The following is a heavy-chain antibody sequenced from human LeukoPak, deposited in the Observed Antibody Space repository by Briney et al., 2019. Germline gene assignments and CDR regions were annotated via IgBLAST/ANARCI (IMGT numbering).Heavy chain of an antibody. V-gene: IGHV4-4*02. D-gene: IGHD3-10*01. Sequence: SGTLSLTCAVSGGSISSSNWWSWVRQPPGKGLEWIGSIYYSGSTYYNPSLKSRVTISVDTSKNQFSLKLSSVTAADTAVYYCARSYYYGSGSYYRGDAFDIWGQGTMVTVSS. CDR1: GGSISSSNW. J-gene: IGHJ3*02. CDR3: ARSYYYGSGSYYRGDAFDI. CDR2: IYYSGST.